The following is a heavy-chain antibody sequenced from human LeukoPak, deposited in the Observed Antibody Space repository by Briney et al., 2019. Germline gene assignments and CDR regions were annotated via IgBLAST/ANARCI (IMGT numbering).Heavy chain of an antibody. CDR3: ARLRDDAFDI. J-gene: IGHJ3*02. V-gene: IGHV4-39*01. CDR2: MYYSGNT. CDR1: GGSISSSSYY. Sequence: PSETLSLTCTVSGGSISSSSYYWGWNRPAPGKGLEWIGCMYYSGNTYYNPSLKSRVTIFVDTSKNQFSLKLNSVTAADTAVYYCARLRDDAFDIWGQGTMVTVSS. D-gene: IGHD2-21*02.